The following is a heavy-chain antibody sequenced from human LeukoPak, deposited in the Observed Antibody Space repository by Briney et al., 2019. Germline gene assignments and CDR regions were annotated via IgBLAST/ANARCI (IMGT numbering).Heavy chain of an antibody. CDR1: GYSFTNYW. Sequence: GESLQISCQGSGYSFTNYWIGWVRQMPGKGLEWMAMVYPGDSDTRYSPSFRGQVIISADKSTSTAYLQWSSLQASDTAMYYCARHSPGGNSYDDYWGQGTLVTVSS. CDR2: VYPGDSDT. D-gene: IGHD4-23*01. J-gene: IGHJ4*02. V-gene: IGHV5-51*01. CDR3: ARHSPGGNSYDDY.